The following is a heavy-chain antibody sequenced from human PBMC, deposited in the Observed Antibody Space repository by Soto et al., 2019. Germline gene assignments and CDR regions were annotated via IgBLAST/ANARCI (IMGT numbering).Heavy chain of an antibody. D-gene: IGHD4-4*01. J-gene: IGHJ6*02. CDR1: GFTFSSYA. CDR3: AKGLTKYSNPPFYGMDV. CDR2: ISYDGSNK. Sequence: GGSLRLSCAASGFTFSSYAMHWVRQAPGKGLEWVAVISYDGSNKYYADSVKGRFTISRDNSKNTLYLQMNSLRAEDTAVYYCAKGLTKYSNPPFYGMDVWGQGTTVTVSS. V-gene: IGHV3-30-3*01.